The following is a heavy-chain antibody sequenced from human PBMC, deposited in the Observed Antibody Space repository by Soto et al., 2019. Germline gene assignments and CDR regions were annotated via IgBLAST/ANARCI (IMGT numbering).Heavy chain of an antibody. CDR1: GFTFSSYA. CDR3: AKDMYDSSGYYHY. CDR2: ISGSGGST. V-gene: IGHV3-23*01. D-gene: IGHD3-22*01. Sequence: GGSLRLSCAASGFTFSSYAMSWVRQAPGKGLEWVSAISGSGGSTYYADSVKGRFTISRDNSENTLYLQMNSLRAEDTAVYYCAKDMYDSSGYYHYWGQGTLVTVSS. J-gene: IGHJ4*02.